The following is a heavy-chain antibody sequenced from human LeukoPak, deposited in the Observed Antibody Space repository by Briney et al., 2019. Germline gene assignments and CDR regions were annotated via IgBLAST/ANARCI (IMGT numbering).Heavy chain of an antibody. CDR1: GFTFDDYA. CDR2: ISWNSGSI. V-gene: IGHV3-9*01. J-gene: IGHJ5*02. CDR3: ARAMT. Sequence: GGSLRLSCAASGFTFDDYAMHWVRQGPGKGLEWVSGISWNSGSIGYADSVKGRFTISRDNTKNSLYLQMSSLRAEDTAVYYCARAMTWGQGTLVSVSS.